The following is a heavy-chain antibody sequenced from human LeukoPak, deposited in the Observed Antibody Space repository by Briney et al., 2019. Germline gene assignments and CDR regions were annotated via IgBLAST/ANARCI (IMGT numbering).Heavy chain of an antibody. CDR2: IKEDGSEK. CDR1: DFTFSTYW. V-gene: IGHV3-7*03. J-gene: IGHJ4*02. Sequence: GGSLRLSCVASDFTFSTYWMSWVRQAPGKGLEWVANIKEDGSEKYYVDSVKGRFTISRDSSKNTLFLQMNRLRPEDAAVYYCAKAPVTTCRGAYCYPFDYWGQGTLVTVSS. CDR3: AKAPVTTCRGAYCYPFDY. D-gene: IGHD2-21*01.